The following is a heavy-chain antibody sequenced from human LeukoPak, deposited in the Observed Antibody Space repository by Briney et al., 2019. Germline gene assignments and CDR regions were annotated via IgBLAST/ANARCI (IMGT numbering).Heavy chain of an antibody. CDR1: GGSFSGYY. D-gene: IGHD5-24*01. V-gene: IGHV4-34*01. J-gene: IGHJ5*02. CDR2: INHSGST. CDR3: ARGLWGDGYKP. Sequence: SETLSLTCAVYGGSFSGYYWSWNRQPPGKGLEWIGEINHSGSTNYNPSLKSRVTISVDTSKNQFSLKLSSVTAADTAVYYCARGLWGDGYKPWGQGTLVTVSS.